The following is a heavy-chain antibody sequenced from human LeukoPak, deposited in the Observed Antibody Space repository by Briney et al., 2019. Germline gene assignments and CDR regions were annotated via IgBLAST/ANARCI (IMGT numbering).Heavy chain of an antibody. J-gene: IGHJ4*02. CDR3: ARGIAAAGHLDY. V-gene: IGHV3-33*01. CDR2: IWYDGSNK. Sequence: GGSLRLPCAASGFTFSSYGMHWVRQAPGKGLEWVAVIWYDGSNKYYADSVKGRFTISRDNSKNTLYLQMNSLRAEDTAVYYCARGIAAAGHLDYWGQGTLVTVSS. CDR1: GFTFSSYG. D-gene: IGHD6-13*01.